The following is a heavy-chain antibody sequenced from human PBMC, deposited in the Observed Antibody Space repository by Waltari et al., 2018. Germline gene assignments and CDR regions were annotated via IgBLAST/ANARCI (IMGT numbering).Heavy chain of an antibody. V-gene: IGHV4-59*11. Sequence: QVQLQESGPGLVKPSETLSLTCTVSGGSISSHYWSWIRQPPGKGLEWIGYIYYSGSTNYNPSLKSRVTISVDTSKNQFSLKLSSVTAADTAVYYCARRRSNYYYYMDVWGKGTTVTVSS. CDR2: IYYSGST. CDR1: GGSISSHY. J-gene: IGHJ6*03. CDR3: ARRRSNYYYYMDV.